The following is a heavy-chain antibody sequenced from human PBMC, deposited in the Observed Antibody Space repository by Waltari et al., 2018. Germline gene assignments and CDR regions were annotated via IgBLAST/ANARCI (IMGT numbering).Heavy chain of an antibody. CDR2: VEPEDGET. D-gene: IGHD3-10*01. Sequence: EVQLLQSGTELKKPGSTVKISCQVSGYRFTDYYIHWVQQAPGKGPQWMGLVEPEDGETIDAERFQGRVTITADTSTETAFMELSSLTSDDTAVYYCVTALGDRSSASRPFDVWGLGTLITVSS. V-gene: IGHV1-69-2*01. CDR1: GYRFTDYY. J-gene: IGHJ3*01. CDR3: VTALGDRSSASRPFDV.